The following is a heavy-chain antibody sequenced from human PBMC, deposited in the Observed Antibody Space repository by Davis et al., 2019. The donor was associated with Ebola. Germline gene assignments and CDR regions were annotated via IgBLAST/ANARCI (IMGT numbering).Heavy chain of an antibody. Sequence: SLKISCAASGFTFDDYAMHWVRQAPGKGLEWVSGISWNSGSIGYADSVKGRFTISRDNAKNSLYLQMNSLRAEDTALYYCAKDIRVFTGDYYGSGSPHSHYYYYGMDVWGQGTTVTVSS. CDR3: AKDIRVFTGDYYGSGSPHSHYYYYGMDV. J-gene: IGHJ6*02. CDR2: ISWNSGSI. CDR1: GFTFDDYA. D-gene: IGHD3-10*01. V-gene: IGHV3-9*01.